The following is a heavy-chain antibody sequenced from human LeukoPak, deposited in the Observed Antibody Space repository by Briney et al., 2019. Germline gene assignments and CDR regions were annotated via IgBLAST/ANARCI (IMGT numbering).Heavy chain of an antibody. CDR3: ARSSYGSGSYNY. CDR2: MNPNSGNT. D-gene: IGHD3-10*01. CDR1: GYTFTSYD. Sequence: GASVKVSCKASGYTFTSYDINWVRQATGQGLEWMGWMNPNSGNTGYAQKFQGRVTITRNTSISTAYMELSSLRSEDTAVYYCARSSYGSGSYNYWGQGTLVTVSS. J-gene: IGHJ4*02. V-gene: IGHV1-8*03.